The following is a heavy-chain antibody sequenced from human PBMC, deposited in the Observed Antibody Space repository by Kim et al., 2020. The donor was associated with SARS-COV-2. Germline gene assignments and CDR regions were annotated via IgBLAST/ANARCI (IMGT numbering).Heavy chain of an antibody. D-gene: IGHD6-19*01. V-gene: IGHV4-34*01. CDR2: INHSGST. CDR1: GGSFSGYY. Sequence: SETLSLTCAVYGGSFSGYYWSWIRQPPGKGLEWIGEINHSGSTNYNPSLKSRVTISVDTSKSQFSLKLSSVTAADTAVYYCARVVGLTLPIAVAAYDYWGQGTLVTVSS. CDR3: ARVVGLTLPIAVAAYDY. J-gene: IGHJ4*02.